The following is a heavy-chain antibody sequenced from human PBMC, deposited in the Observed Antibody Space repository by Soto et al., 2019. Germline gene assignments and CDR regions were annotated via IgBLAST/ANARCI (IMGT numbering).Heavy chain of an antibody. CDR3: ARVVPASRYFDS. D-gene: IGHD2-15*01. J-gene: IGHJ4*01. V-gene: IGHV4-30-2*01. CDR1: GGPIINDNYS. Sequence: LSLTFTVSGGPIINDNYSGSWVRQPPGKGLEWIGYIYHSGTTYYNPSLNSRVTISVDGSSNQFSLKLTSVMAADTAVYYCARVVPASRYFDSWGPGILVTVSS. CDR2: IYHSGTT.